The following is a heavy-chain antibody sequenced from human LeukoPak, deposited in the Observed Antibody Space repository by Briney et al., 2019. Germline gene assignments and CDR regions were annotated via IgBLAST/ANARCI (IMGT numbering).Heavy chain of an antibody. Sequence: SETLSLTCTVSGDSISSGFYFWGWFRQPPGKGLEWIGEINHSGSTNYNPSLKSRVTISVDTSKNQFSLKLSSVTAADTAVYYCARVFAARTYNWFDPWGQGTLVTVSS. CDR3: ARVFAARTYNWFDP. D-gene: IGHD6-6*01. V-gene: IGHV4-39*07. J-gene: IGHJ5*02. CDR1: GDSISSGFYF. CDR2: INHSGST.